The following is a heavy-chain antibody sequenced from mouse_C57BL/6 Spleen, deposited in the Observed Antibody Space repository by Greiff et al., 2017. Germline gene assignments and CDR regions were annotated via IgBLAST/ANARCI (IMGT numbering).Heavy chain of an antibody. V-gene: IGHV5-4*01. Sequence: EVQLVESGGGLVKPGGSLKLSCAASGFTFSSYAMSWVRQTPGKRLEWVATISDGGSYTYYPDNVKGRFTISRDNAKNNLYLQMSHLKSEDTAMYYCARDWGLGSWFAYWGQGTLVTVSA. CDR1: GFTFSSYA. CDR3: ARDWGLGSWFAY. CDR2: ISDGGSYT. J-gene: IGHJ3*01. D-gene: IGHD2-14*01.